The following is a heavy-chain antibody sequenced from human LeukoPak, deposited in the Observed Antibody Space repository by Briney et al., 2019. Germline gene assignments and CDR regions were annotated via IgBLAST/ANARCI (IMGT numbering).Heavy chain of an antibody. CDR1: GFTFSSYA. CDR2: ISGSGGST. Sequence: GGSLGLSCAASGFTFSSYAMSWVRQAPGKGLEWVSAISGSGGSTYYADSVKGRFTISRDNSKNTLYLQMNSLRAEDTAVYYCARGTVAARFKFDYWGQGTLVTVSS. J-gene: IGHJ4*02. V-gene: IGHV3-23*01. D-gene: IGHD6-6*01. CDR3: ARGTVAARFKFDY.